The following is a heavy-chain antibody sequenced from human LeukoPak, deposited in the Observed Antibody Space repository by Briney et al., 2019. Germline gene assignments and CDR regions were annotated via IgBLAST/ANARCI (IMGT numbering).Heavy chain of an antibody. CDR3: AGGVPAYYYYGMDV. D-gene: IGHD2-2*01. CDR2: IWYDGSNK. CDR1: GFTFSSYG. J-gene: IGHJ6*02. Sequence: GGSLRLSCAASGFTFSSYGMHWVRQAPGKGLEWVAVIWYDGSNKYYADSVQGRFTISRDNSKNTLYLQMNSLKAEDTAVYYCAGGVPAYYYYGMDVWGQGTTVTVSS. V-gene: IGHV3-33*01.